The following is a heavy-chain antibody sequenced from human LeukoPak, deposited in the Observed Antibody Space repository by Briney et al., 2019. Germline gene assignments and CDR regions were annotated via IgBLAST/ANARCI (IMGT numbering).Heavy chain of an antibody. V-gene: IGHV4-4*02. Sequence: SGNLSLTCAVSGGSISSSNWWSWARQPPGKGLEWIEEIYHSGSTNYNSYVKSSITISVDKSKNQFSLKLSSVTAADTAVYYCARFTYCSSTSCYLLYYYYYGMDVWGKGTTVTVSS. D-gene: IGHD2-2*01. CDR2: IYHSGST. CDR3: ARFTYCSSTSCYLLYYYYYGMDV. J-gene: IGHJ6*04. CDR1: GGSISSSNW.